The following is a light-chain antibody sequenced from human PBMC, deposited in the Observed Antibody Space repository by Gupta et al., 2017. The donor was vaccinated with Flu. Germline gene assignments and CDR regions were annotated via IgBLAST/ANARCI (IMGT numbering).Light chain of an antibody. CDR2: DVS. V-gene: IGLV2-14*03. CDR3: SSYTSISIFYV. CDR1: SSDVGRSDS. Sequence: QSALTQPASVSGSPGQSITISCTGTSSDVGRSDSVSWYQQHPGKAPKLLIYDVSNRPSGVSSRFSGSKSGNTASLTISGLQAEDETDYYCSSYTSISIFYVFGTGTKVTVL. J-gene: IGLJ1*01.